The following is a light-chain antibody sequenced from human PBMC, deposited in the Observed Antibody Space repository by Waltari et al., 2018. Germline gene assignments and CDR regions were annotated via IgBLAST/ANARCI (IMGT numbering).Light chain of an antibody. CDR2: DVA. V-gene: IGLV2-14*03. CDR3: SSYSTTSAVV. Sequence: QSALTQPASVSGSPGQSISVSCKGTSSDVGGYKYVSWYQHHPGNAPKLLIYDVAKRPSGVSDRFSGSKTGNTASLTISGLRAEDEAFYYCSSYSTTSAVVFGGGTKMTVL. CDR1: SSDVGGYKY. J-gene: IGLJ2*01.